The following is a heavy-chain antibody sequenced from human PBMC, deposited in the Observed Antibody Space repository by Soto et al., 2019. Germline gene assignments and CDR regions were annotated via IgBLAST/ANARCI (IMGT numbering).Heavy chain of an antibody. J-gene: IGHJ4*01. V-gene: IGHV3-7*02. CDR1: GITFSNNW. Sequence: GGSLRLSCAASGITFSNNWMTWVRQAPGKGLKWVANIKQDGSEKYYVDSVKGRFTISRDNTKNSLYLQMNNLRAEDTAVYYCAPRPPEERSFGAFDYWGEAILVT. D-gene: IGHD3-3*01. CDR3: APRPPEERSFGAFDY. CDR2: IKQDGSEK.